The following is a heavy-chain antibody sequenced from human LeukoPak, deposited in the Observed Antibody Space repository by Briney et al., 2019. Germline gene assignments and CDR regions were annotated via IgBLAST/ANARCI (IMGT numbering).Heavy chain of an antibody. CDR3: ARGYSSSWYYFDY. J-gene: IGHJ4*02. V-gene: IGHV3-23*01. D-gene: IGHD6-13*01. CDR1: GFTFSSYV. Sequence: GGSLRLSCAASGFTFSSYVMSWVRQAPGKGLEWVSAISGSGGSTYYADSVKGRVTISRDNSKNTLYLQMNSLRTEDTAVYYCARGYSSSWYYFDYWGQGTLVTVSS. CDR2: ISGSGGST.